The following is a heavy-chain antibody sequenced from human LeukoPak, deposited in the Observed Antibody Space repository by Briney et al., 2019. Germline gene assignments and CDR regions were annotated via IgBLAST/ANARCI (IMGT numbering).Heavy chain of an antibody. J-gene: IGHJ4*02. CDR3: ARDFSSAMVTLPFDY. D-gene: IGHD5-18*01. V-gene: IGHV3-30-3*01. Sequence: GGSLRLPCAASGFTFSSYAMHWVRQAPGKGLEWVAVISYDGSNKYYADSVKGRFTISRDNSKNTLYLQMNSLRAEDTAVYYCARDFSSAMVTLPFDYWGQGTLVTVSS. CDR1: GFTFSSYA. CDR2: ISYDGSNK.